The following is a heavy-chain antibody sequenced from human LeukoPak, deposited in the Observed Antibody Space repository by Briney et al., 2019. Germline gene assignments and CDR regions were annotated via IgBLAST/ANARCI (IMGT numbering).Heavy chain of an antibody. Sequence: GGSLRLSCAASGFTVSSYGMSWVRQAPGKGPEWVSLVYSDGVTRYADSAQGRFTISRDNSKNTVYLQMNNLRVEDTAVYHCVRDRAEGRAWVEFDPWGQGILVTVSS. CDR2: VYSDGVT. CDR1: GFTVSSYG. CDR3: VRDRAEGRAWVEFDP. J-gene: IGHJ5*02. V-gene: IGHV3-66*02.